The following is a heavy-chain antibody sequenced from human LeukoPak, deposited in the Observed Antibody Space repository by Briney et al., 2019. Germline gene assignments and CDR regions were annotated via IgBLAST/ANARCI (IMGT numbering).Heavy chain of an antibody. CDR2: ISYDGSNK. V-gene: IGHV3-30*18. J-gene: IGHJ4*02. D-gene: IGHD3-16*01. CDR3: AKDHVWGFGYYFDD. Sequence: PGGSLRLSCAASGFTFSSYGMHWVRQAPGKGLEWVAVISYDGSNKYYADSVKGRFTISRDNSKNTLYLQMNSLRAEDTAVYYCAKDHVWGFGYYFDDWGQGTLVTVSS. CDR1: GFTFSSYG.